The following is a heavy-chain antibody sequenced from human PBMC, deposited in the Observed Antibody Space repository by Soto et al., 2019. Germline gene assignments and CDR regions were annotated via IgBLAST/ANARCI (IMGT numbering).Heavy chain of an antibody. CDR1: GFTFSSYE. D-gene: IGHD3-22*01. CDR3: AGGVRYDSSGYYFDY. Sequence: GGSLRLSCAASGFTFSSYEMNWVRQAPGKGLEWVSYISSSGSTIYYADSVKGRFTISRDNAKNSLYLQMNSLRAEDTVVYCCAGGVRYDSSGYYFDYWGQGTLVTVSS. J-gene: IGHJ4*02. CDR2: ISSSGSTI. V-gene: IGHV3-48*03.